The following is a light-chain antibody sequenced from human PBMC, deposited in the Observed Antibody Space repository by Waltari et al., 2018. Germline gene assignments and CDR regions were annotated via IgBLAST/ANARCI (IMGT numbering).Light chain of an antibody. CDR1: RSDVGSYNL. Sequence: QSALTQPASVSGSPGQSITIPCPGTRSDVGSYNLVSWYQEHPGKAPKLMIYEDSKRPSGVSNRFSGSKSGNTASLTISGLQAEDEADYYCCSYAGSFTLVFGGGTKLTVL. V-gene: IGLV2-23*01. CDR2: EDS. J-gene: IGLJ2*01. CDR3: CSYAGSFTLV.